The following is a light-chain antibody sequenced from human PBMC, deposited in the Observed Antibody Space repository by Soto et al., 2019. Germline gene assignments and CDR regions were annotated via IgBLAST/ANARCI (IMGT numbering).Light chain of an antibody. Sequence: DIQMTQSPSTLSASVGDRITITCRASQSIRSWLAWYQQKPEKAPTLLIYDASILESGVPSRFSGSGSGTEFTLTISSLHPEDFGTYYCMQDYRFPWTFGQGTKVDIK. V-gene: IGKV1-5*01. CDR2: DAS. CDR1: QSIRSW. J-gene: IGKJ1*01. CDR3: MQDYRFPWT.